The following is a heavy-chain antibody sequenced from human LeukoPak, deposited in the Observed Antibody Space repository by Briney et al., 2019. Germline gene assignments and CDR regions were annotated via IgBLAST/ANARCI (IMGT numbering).Heavy chain of an antibody. V-gene: IGHV1-8*01. J-gene: IGHJ4*02. Sequence: ASVTVSCKASGYTFTSYDINWVRQAPGQGLEWMGWMNPNSGNTGYAQKFQGRVTMTRDTSISTAYMELSRLRSDDTAVYYCARDGYNHGGFDYWGQGTLVTVSS. CDR1: GYTFTSYD. CDR2: MNPNSGNT. D-gene: IGHD5-24*01. CDR3: ARDGYNHGGFDY.